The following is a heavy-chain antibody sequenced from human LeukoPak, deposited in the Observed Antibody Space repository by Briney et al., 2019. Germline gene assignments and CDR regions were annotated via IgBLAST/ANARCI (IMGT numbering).Heavy chain of an antibody. V-gene: IGHV1-18*01. CDR2: ISAYNGNT. D-gene: IGHD3-10*01. Sequence: ASVKVSCKASGYTFTSYGISWVRQAPGQGLEWMGWISAYNGNTNYAQKLQGRVTMTTDTSTSTAYMELRSLRSDDTAVYYCARDETMVQGVIYGLPDCWGQGTLVTVSS. CDR1: GYTFTSYG. J-gene: IGHJ4*02. CDR3: ARDETMVQGVIYGLPDC.